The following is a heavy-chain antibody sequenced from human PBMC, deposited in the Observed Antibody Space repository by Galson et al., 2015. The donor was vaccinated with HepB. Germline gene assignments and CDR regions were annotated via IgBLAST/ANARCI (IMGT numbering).Heavy chain of an antibody. Sequence: SLRLSCATSGFTFSSHDMNWVRQAPGKGLEWVANIKQDGSEKYYVDSVKGRFTISRDNAKNSLYLQMNSLRAEDTAVYYCAREGEEDRGPYFDYWGQGTLVTVSS. V-gene: IGHV3-7*03. CDR2: IKQDGSEK. J-gene: IGHJ4*02. CDR1: GFTFSSHD. D-gene: IGHD2-15*01. CDR3: AREGEEDRGPYFDY.